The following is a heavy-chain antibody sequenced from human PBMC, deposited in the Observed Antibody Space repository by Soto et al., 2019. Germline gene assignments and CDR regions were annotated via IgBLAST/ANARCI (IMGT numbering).Heavy chain of an antibody. D-gene: IGHD6-6*01. CDR2: IYPDDSDT. V-gene: IGHV5-51*01. Sequence: PXESLKISFRASGYSFTSYWIAWVRQTPGKGLEWMGIIYPDDSDTRYSPSFQGQVTISADKSITTAYLQWSSMKPSDSAIYYCARGGVAARTFDYWGQGTPVTVSS. CDR3: ARGGVAARTFDY. CDR1: GYSFTSYW. J-gene: IGHJ4*02.